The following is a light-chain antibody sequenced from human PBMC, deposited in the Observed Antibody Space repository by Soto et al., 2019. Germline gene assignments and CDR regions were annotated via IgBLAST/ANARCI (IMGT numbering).Light chain of an antibody. CDR3: CSHVGGSSPQWV. V-gene: IGLV2-23*02. CDR2: EVN. Sequence: QSVLTQPASVSGSPGQSITISCTGTSNDVGGYNLVSWFQQHPGKAPKLMISEVNKRPSGVSNRFSGSKSANTASLTISGLQAEDEDDYYCCSHVGGSSPQWVFGGGTKLTVL. CDR1: SNDVGGYNL. J-gene: IGLJ3*02.